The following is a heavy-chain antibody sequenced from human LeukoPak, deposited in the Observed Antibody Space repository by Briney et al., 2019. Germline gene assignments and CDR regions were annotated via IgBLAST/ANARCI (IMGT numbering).Heavy chain of an antibody. CDR1: GFTFGTYG. J-gene: IGHJ4*02. D-gene: IGHD3-3*01. CDR3: TRLHYDFWSGYYRYFDY. Sequence: PGESLRLSCTASGFTFGTYGMSWVRQAPGKGLEWVGFIRSKAYGGTTGYAGSVKSRFTISRDDSKSIAYLQMNSLKTEDTAVYYCTRLHYDFWSGYYRYFDYWGQGTLVTVSS. CDR2: IRSKAYGGTT. V-gene: IGHV3-49*04.